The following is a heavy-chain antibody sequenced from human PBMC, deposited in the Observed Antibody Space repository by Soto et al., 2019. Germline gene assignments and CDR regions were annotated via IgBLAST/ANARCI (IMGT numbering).Heavy chain of an antibody. J-gene: IGHJ4*02. Sequence: ASVKVSCKASGYAFRGYHMHWLRQAPGQGLEWVGWINPDSGGTNYAQKFQGRVTMTRDTAISTIYMELSSLTSDDTAVYYCARGCSGGTCFLLSFWGQGTLVTVSS. V-gene: IGHV1-2*02. D-gene: IGHD2-15*01. CDR3: ARGCSGGTCFLLSF. CDR1: GYAFRGYH. CDR2: INPDSGGT.